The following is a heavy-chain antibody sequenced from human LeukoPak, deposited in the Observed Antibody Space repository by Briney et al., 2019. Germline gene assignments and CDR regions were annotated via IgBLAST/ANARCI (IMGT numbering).Heavy chain of an antibody. D-gene: IGHD3-22*01. J-gene: IGHJ4*02. V-gene: IGHV4-31*03. CDR1: GGSISSGGYY. Sequence: PSQTLSLTCTVSGGSISSGGYYWSWIRQHPGKGLEWIGYIYYSGSTYYNPSLKSRVTISVDTSKNQFSLELSSVTAADTAVYYCASLPYYYDSSGYYYGESDYWGQGTLVTVSS. CDR2: IYYSGST. CDR3: ASLPYYYDSSGYYYGESDY.